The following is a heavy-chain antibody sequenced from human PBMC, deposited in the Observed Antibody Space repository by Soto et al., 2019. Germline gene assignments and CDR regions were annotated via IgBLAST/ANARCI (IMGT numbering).Heavy chain of an antibody. D-gene: IGHD3-3*01. CDR2: IYHSGST. CDR1: GGSISSSNW. CDR3: ARTTIFGVVISYYYYYGMDV. Sequence: NPSETLSLTCAVSGGSISSSNWWSWVRQPPGKGLEWIGEIYHSGSTNYNPSLKSRVTISVDKSKNQFSLKLSSVTAADTAVYYCARTTIFGVVISYYYYYGMDVWGQGTTVTVSS. V-gene: IGHV4-4*02. J-gene: IGHJ6*02.